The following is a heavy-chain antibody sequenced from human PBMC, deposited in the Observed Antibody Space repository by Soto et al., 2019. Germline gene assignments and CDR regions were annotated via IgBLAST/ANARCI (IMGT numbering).Heavy chain of an antibody. CDR3: ARGQSPGSGYSSSWYDWGMDV. Sequence: SETLSLTCTVSGGSISSYYWSWIRQPPGKGLEWIGYIYYSGSTNYNPSLKSRVTISVDTSKNQFSLKLSSVTAADTAVYYCARGQSPGSGYSSSWYDWGMDVWGQGTTVTVSS. V-gene: IGHV4-59*01. CDR1: GGSISSYY. CDR2: IYYSGST. D-gene: IGHD6-13*01. J-gene: IGHJ6*02.